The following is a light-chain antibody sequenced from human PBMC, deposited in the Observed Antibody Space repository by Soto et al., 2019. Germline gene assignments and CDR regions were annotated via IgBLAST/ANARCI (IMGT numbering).Light chain of an antibody. CDR2: DVS. V-gene: IGLV2-11*01. CDR3: CSYAGSYTYV. Sequence: SALTQPRSVSGSPGQSVTISCTGTSSDVGGYNYVSWYQQHPGKAPKLMIYDVSKRPSGVPDRFSGSKSGNTASLTISGLQAEDEADYYCCSYAGSYTYVFGTGTKVTVI. J-gene: IGLJ1*01. CDR1: SSDVGGYNY.